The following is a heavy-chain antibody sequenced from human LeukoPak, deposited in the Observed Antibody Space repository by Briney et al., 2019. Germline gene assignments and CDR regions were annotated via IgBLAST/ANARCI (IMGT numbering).Heavy chain of an antibody. CDR2: ISTSGST. Sequence: SETLSLTCTVSGGSIRSGSYYWSWIRQPAGKGLEWIGHISTSGSTNYNPSLKSRVTISVDTSKNQFSLKLTSVTAADTAVYYCAREGVDFWSVYGAFAIWGQGTMVTVSS. J-gene: IGHJ3*02. V-gene: IGHV4-61*09. D-gene: IGHD3-3*01. CDR3: AREGVDFWSVYGAFAI. CDR1: GGSIRSGSYY.